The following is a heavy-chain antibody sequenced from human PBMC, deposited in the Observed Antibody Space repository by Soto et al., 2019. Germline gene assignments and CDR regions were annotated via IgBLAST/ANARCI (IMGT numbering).Heavy chain of an antibody. D-gene: IGHD2-15*01. J-gene: IGHJ4*02. CDR2: ISWNSGSI. V-gene: IGHV3-9*01. CDR3: AKALRGYCSGGSCYDFDY. Sequence: EVQLVESGGGLVQPGRSLRLSCAASGFPFDDYAMHWVRQAPGKGLEWVSGISWNSGSIGYADSVKGRFTISRDNAKNSLYLQMNSLRAEDTALYYCAKALRGYCSGGSCYDFDYWGQGTLVTVSS. CDR1: GFPFDDYA.